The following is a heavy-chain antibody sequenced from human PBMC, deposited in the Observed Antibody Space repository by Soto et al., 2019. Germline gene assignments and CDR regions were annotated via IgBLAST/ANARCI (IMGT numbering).Heavy chain of an antibody. V-gene: IGHV1-2*04. CDR1: GYTFTGYY. J-gene: IGHJ4*02. CDR2: INPNSGGT. CDR3: AILGGERGYCSGGSCPFDY. D-gene: IGHD2-15*01. Sequence: QVQLVQSGAEVKKPGASVKVSCKASGYTFTGYYMHWVRQAPGQGLELMGWINPNSGGTNYAQKFQGWVTMTRDTSISTAYMELSRLRSDDTAVYYCAILGGERGYCSGGSCPFDYWGQGTLVTVSS.